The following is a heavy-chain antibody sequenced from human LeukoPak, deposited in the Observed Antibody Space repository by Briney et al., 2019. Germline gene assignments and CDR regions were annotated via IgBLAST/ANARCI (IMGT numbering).Heavy chain of an antibody. Sequence: GGSLRLSCAASGFTFSSYAMSRVRQAPGKGLEWVSSISGSGASTYYADSVRGRFTISRDSYKNTLYLQMNSLRVEDTALYYCAKDTYTSAAVHYFDYWGQGTLVTVSS. D-gene: IGHD2-2*01. J-gene: IGHJ4*02. CDR2: ISGSGAST. CDR3: AKDTYTSAAVHYFDY. CDR1: GFTFSSYA. V-gene: IGHV3-23*01.